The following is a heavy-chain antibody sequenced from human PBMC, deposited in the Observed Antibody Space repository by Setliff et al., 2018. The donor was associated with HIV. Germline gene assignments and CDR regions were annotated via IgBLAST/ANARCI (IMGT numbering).Heavy chain of an antibody. CDR3: AKDGDYRNGDYDAFDI. CDR2: IRNDGSDK. CDR1: GFTFSSYG. V-gene: IGHV3-30*02. Sequence: GGSLRLSCAASGFTFSSYGVHWVRQAPGKGLEWVAFIRNDGSDKHYVDSVKGRVTISRDNSKNTVDLQMNSLRTEDTAVYYCAKDGDYRNGDYDAFDIWGLGTMVTVSS. D-gene: IGHD4-4*01. J-gene: IGHJ3*02.